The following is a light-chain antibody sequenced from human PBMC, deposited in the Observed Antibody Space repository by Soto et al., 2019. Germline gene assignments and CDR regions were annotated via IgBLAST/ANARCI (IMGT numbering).Light chain of an antibody. CDR2: QHS. V-gene: IGLV3-1*01. CDR3: QAWDSRTDVV. CDR1: KLGDQY. Sequence: SYELTQPPSVSVSPGQTASITCSGDKLGDQYTCWYQQKPGQSPVLVIYQHSQRPSGIPERFSGSNSGNTATLTISGTQAMDEADYYCQAWDSRTDVVFGGGTQLTVL. J-gene: IGLJ2*01.